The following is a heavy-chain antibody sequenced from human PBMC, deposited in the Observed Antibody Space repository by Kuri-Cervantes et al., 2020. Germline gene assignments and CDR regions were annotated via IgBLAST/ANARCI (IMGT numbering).Heavy chain of an antibody. D-gene: IGHD6-6*01. Sequence: ASVKVSCKASGYTFTNYYMHWVRQAPGQGLEWMGIINPSGGSTSYAQKFQGRVTMTRDTSISTAYMELSRLRSDDTAVYYCATEYSSSSPFDYWGQGTLVTVSS. V-gene: IGHV1-46*01. J-gene: IGHJ4*02. CDR1: GYTFTNYY. CDR2: INPSGGST. CDR3: ATEYSSSSPFDY.